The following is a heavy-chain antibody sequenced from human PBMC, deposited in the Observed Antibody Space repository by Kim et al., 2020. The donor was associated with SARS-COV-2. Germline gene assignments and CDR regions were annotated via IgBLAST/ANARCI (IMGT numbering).Heavy chain of an antibody. Sequence: SETLSLTCTVSGGSISSSSYYWGWIRQPPGKGLEWIGSIYYSGSTYYNPSLKSRVTISVDTSKNQFSLKLSSVTAADTAVYYCARHIEYWDHGDLHEFDYWGQGTLVTVSS. CDR1: GGSISSSSYY. J-gene: IGHJ4*02. V-gene: IGHV4-39*01. CDR3: ARHIEYWDHGDLHEFDY. CDR2: IYYSGST. D-gene: IGHD4-17*01.